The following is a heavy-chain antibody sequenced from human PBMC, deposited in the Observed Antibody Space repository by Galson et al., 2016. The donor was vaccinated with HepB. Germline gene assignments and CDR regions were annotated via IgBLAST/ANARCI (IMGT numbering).Heavy chain of an antibody. J-gene: IGHJ4*02. CDR1: GYSLTDLS. V-gene: IGHV1-24*01. CDR2: FHPEEAET. D-gene: IGHD3-3*01. Sequence: SVKVSCKVSGYSLTDLSIQWVRQAPGKGLEWMGGFHPEEAETFYAQKFQGRVTMTEDTSTDTAYMELNSLKSEDTAIYYCANAGWDFWSGFESWGQGTLVTVSS. CDR3: ANAGWDFWSGFES.